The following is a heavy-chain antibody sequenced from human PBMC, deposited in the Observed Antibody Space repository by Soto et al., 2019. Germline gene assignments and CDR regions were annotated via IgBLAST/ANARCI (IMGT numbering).Heavy chain of an antibody. D-gene: IGHD6-19*01. V-gene: IGHV1-18*01. J-gene: IGHJ4*02. CDR2: ININEGHT. Sequence: ASVKVSCKTSGYTFSNYGITWVRQAPGQGLEWVGWININEGHTNYAHNLRDRVTVSADTSTSTVFMELKSLRSDDTAVYYCVRGIGWNVDYWGQGTLVTVSS. CDR1: GYTFSNYG. CDR3: VRGIGWNVDY.